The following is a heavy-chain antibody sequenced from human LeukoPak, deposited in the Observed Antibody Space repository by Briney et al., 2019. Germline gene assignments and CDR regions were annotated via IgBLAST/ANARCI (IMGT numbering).Heavy chain of an antibody. CDR3: ARSDKCTTCSIDY. CDR1: GYTLTGYY. Sequence: ASVKVSCKASGYTLTGYYLHWVPQAPGQGFEWMGWINPSDGGTNYAPKFQGRVTMTRDTSISTAFMDLSRLTSDDTAVYFCARSDKCTTCSIDYWGQGTLVIVSS. CDR2: INPSDGGT. D-gene: IGHD2-2*01. V-gene: IGHV1-2*02. J-gene: IGHJ4*02.